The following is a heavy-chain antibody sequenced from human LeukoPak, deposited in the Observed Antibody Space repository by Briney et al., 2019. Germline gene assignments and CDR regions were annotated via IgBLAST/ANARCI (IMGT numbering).Heavy chain of an antibody. CDR1: GFTFSRYN. Sequence: GGSLRLSCAASGFTFSRYNMNWVRQAPGKGLEWVSYISSGSSTIYYADSVKGRFTISRDNAKNSLYPHMNSLRDDDTAVYYCARILEGDDYWGQGTLVTVSS. D-gene: IGHD3-16*01. J-gene: IGHJ4*02. V-gene: IGHV3-48*02. CDR2: ISSGSSTI. CDR3: ARILEGDDY.